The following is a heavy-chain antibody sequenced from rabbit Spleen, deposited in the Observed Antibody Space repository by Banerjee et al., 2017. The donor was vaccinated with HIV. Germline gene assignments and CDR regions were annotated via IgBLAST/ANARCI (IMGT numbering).Heavy chain of an antibody. J-gene: IGHJ4*01. V-gene: IGHV1S45*01. D-gene: IGHD5-1*01. Sequence: QQQLEESGGGLVQPEGSLTLTCKASGFDFSSNAMCWVRQAPGKGLEWIGCIFPGSGNRYYASWAKGRFTVSKASSTTVTLQMTSLTGADTATYFCAKFWDLWGPGTLVTVS. CDR3: AKFWDL. CDR2: IFPGSGNR. CDR1: GFDFSSNA.